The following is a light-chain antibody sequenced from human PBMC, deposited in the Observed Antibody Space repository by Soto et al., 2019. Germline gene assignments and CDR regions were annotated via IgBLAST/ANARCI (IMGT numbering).Light chain of an antibody. CDR3: QQYGSSPPYT. CDR2: GSS. V-gene: IGKV3-20*01. J-gene: IGKJ2*01. Sequence: EDILTQSPGTLSLSPGDRATLSCRASQSVSNNYLAWYQQKPGQAPRLLIFGSSDRATGIPDRFSGSGSGTDCTLTISRLEPEDFAVYYCQQYGSSPPYTFGQGTKLEIK. CDR1: QSVSNNY.